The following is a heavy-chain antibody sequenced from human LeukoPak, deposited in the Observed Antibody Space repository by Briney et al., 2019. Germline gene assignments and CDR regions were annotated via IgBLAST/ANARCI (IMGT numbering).Heavy chain of an antibody. Sequence: SETLSLTCTVSGGSISSGSNSWGWIRQPAGKGLEWIGRINTSGTTNYNPSLKSRVTISVDTSKNQFSLKLSSVTAADTAVYYCARERAVTTYYYFDYWGQGTLVTVSS. V-gene: IGHV4-61*02. J-gene: IGHJ4*02. CDR3: ARERAVTTYYYFDY. CDR2: INTSGTT. CDR1: GGSISSGSNS. D-gene: IGHD4-17*01.